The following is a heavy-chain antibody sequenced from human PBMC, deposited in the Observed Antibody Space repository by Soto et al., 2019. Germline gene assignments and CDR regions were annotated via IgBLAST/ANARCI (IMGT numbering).Heavy chain of an antibody. Sequence: EVQLLESGGGLVQPGGSLRLSCAASGFTFSTYAMNWVRKAPGKGLEWVSTITSSGTTYYADSVKGRFTISRDNSKDALYLQMNSLRAEDTALYYCAKDLGSSGLPLFDYCGQGTLVTVSS. D-gene: IGHD6-19*01. V-gene: IGHV3-23*01. J-gene: IGHJ4*02. CDR1: GFTFSTYA. CDR2: ITSSGTT. CDR3: AKDLGSSGLPLFDY.